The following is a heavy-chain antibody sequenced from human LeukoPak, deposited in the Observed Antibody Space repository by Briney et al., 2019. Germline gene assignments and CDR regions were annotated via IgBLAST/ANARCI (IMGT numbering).Heavy chain of an antibody. CDR3: AKDPFDY. Sequence: GGSLRLSCAASGFTFDDYAMHWVRQAPGKGLEWVSGISWNSGSIGYADSVKGRFTISRDNAKNSLYLKMNSLRAEDMALYYCAKDPFDYWGQGTLVTVSS. CDR2: ISWNSGSI. V-gene: IGHV3-9*03. J-gene: IGHJ4*02. CDR1: GFTFDDYA.